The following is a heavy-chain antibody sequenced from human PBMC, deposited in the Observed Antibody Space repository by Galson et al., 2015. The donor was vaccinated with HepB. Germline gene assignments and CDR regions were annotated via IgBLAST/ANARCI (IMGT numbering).Heavy chain of an antibody. CDR1: GFTFSNYW. D-gene: IGHD2-21*02. J-gene: IGHJ4*02. CDR3: ARAGFCSGDCYKGFDC. CDR2: IKTDGTST. Sequence: SLRLSCAASGFTFSNYWMQWVRQAPGKGLVWVARIKTDGTSTNYADSVKGRFTISRDNAKNTLYLQMSSLGDEDTALYYCARAGFCSGDCYKGFDCWGQGTLVTVSS. V-gene: IGHV3-74*01.